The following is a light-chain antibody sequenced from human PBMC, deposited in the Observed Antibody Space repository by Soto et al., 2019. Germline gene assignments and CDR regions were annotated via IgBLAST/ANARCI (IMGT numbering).Light chain of an antibody. CDR1: QSGSSY. J-gene: IGKJ4*01. CDR2: DAS. Sequence: IMLTQSPATLSLSAWGRATLSCSSSQSGSSYLAWYQQQHGQAPRLLIYDASTTANGIPARFSGSGSQTDFTLNIRRLEPEDFAVYYCQQRSNWPLTFGGGTQV. V-gene: IGKV3-11*01. CDR3: QQRSNWPLT.